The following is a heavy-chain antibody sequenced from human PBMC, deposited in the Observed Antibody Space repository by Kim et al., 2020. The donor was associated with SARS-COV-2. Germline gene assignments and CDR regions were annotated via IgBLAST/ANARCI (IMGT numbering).Heavy chain of an antibody. V-gene: IGHV3-48*02. Sequence: GGSLRLSCATSGFTFSAYDMNWVRRAPGKGLEWLSFITKSSTTIYYANSVKGRFTISRDNAKNPLYLQMNSLRDEDTALYYCGRNRMGVAFDFCGQGT. CDR3: GRNRMGVAFDF. J-gene: IGHJ3*01. CDR2: ITKSSTTI. D-gene: IGHD3-16*01. CDR1: GFTFSAYD.